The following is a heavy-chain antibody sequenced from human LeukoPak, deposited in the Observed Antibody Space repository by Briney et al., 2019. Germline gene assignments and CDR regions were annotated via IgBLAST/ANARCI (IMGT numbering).Heavy chain of an antibody. J-gene: IGHJ4*02. CDR3: ARARDGSYDY. V-gene: IGHV3-48*02. CDR1: GFTFTSTS. Sequence: GGSLGLSCAASGFTFTSTSMNWVRQAPGKGLEWISYISSSSRTVHYADSVKGRFTISRDNAKNSLYLQMNSLGDEDTAVYYCARARDGSYDYWGQGTLVTVSS. D-gene: IGHD1-26*01. CDR2: ISSSSRTV.